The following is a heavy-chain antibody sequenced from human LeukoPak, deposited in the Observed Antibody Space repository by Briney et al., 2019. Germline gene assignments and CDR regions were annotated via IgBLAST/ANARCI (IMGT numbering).Heavy chain of an antibody. Sequence: ASVKVSCKDSGYTLTELSMHWVRQAPGKGLEWMGGFDPEDGETIYAQKFQGRVTMTEDTSTDTAYMELSSLRSEDTAVYYCATLTADFWSGYYWGQGTLVTVSS. CDR2: FDPEDGET. CDR3: ATLTADFWSGYY. V-gene: IGHV1-24*01. D-gene: IGHD3-3*01. CDR1: GYTLTELS. J-gene: IGHJ4*02.